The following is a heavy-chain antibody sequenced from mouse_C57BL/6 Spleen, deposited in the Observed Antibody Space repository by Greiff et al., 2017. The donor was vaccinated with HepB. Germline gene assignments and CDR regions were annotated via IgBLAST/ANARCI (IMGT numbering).Heavy chain of an antibody. CDR3: AKGTNFDY. Sequence: EVQVVESGGGLVKPGGSLKLSCAASGFTLSDYGMHWVRQAPEKGLEWVAYISSGSSTIYYAYTVKGRFTISRDNAKNTLFLQMTSLRSEDTAMYYCAKGTNFDYWGQGTTLTVSS. CDR2: ISSGSSTI. V-gene: IGHV5-17*01. J-gene: IGHJ2*01. D-gene: IGHD2-14*01. CDR1: GFTLSDYG.